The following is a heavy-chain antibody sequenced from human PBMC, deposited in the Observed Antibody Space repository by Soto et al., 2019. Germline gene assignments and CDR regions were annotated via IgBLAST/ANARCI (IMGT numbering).Heavy chain of an antibody. V-gene: IGHV1-18*01. Sequence: QVQLVQSGAEVKKPGASVKVSCKASGYTFIRYGISWVRQAPGQGLEWMGWISTHNGNTYYAQNFQGRATMTSDTPTSTDYMEMRSLRSDDTAFYYCVRDEISSAGLDPWGQGTLVTVSS. CDR1: GYTFIRYG. CDR3: VRDEISSAGLDP. CDR2: ISTHNGNT. J-gene: IGHJ5*02.